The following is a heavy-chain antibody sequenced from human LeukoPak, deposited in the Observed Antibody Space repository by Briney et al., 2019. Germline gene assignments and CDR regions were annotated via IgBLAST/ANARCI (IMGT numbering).Heavy chain of an antibody. CDR1: GFTFSSYW. D-gene: IGHD3-22*01. V-gene: IGHV3-7*01. CDR3: ARGRDYYDSSGYYPTDY. CDR2: IKQDGSEK. J-gene: IGHJ4*02. Sequence: GGSLRLSCAASGFTFSSYWMSWVRQAPGKGLEWVANIKQDGSEKYYVDSVKGRFTISRGNAKNSLYLQMNSLRAEDTAVYYCARGRDYYDSSGYYPTDYWGQGTLVTASS.